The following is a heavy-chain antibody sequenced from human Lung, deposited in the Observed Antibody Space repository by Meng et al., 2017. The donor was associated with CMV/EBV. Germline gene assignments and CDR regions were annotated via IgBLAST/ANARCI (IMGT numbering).Heavy chain of an antibody. CDR1: GYTFTNYG. CDR2: ISAYNGNT. CDR3: ARVEVGITSGDY. J-gene: IGHJ4*02. V-gene: IGHV1-18*01. Sequence: QAQLVQSGGEVKKPGASLKVSGKASGYTFTNYGITWVRQAPGQGLEWMGWISAYNGNTNYAQTLQGRVTMTTDTSTSTAYMELRSLRSDDTAVYYCARVEVGITSGDYWGQGTLVTVSS. D-gene: IGHD1-26*01.